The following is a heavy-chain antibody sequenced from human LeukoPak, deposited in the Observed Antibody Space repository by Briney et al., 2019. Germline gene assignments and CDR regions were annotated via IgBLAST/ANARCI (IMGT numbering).Heavy chain of an antibody. CDR3: AIIGAAGGTTSAKKFDD. D-gene: IGHD1-14*01. Sequence: GGSLRLSCTVSGFTVSSNSMSWVRQAPGKGLEWVSFIYSGGNTHYSDSVKGRFTISRDNSQNLVYLQMNSLRTEDTAVYYCAIIGAAGGTTSAKKFDDWGQGTLVTVSS. V-gene: IGHV3-53*05. CDR2: IYSGGNT. CDR1: GFTVSSNS. J-gene: IGHJ4*02.